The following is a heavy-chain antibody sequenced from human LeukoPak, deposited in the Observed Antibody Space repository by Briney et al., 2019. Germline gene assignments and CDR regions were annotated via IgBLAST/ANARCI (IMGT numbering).Heavy chain of an antibody. V-gene: IGHV3-53*01. CDR1: GFTFSSNH. D-gene: IGHD1-1*01. J-gene: IGHJ4*02. Sequence: GGSLRLSCAASGFTFSSNHMSWVRQAPGKGLEWVSVIYSGGSTDYADSVMGRFTISRDNLKNTLYLQMNTLRAEDTAVYYWARGPAGYNGGKGTLVTVS. CDR2: IYSGGST. CDR3: ARGPAGYN.